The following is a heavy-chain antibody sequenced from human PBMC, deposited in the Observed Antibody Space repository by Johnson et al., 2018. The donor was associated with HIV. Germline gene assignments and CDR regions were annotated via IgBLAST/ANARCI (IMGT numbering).Heavy chain of an antibody. CDR3: AKDMACGGDCGSHAFDI. J-gene: IGHJ3*02. D-gene: IGHD2-21*01. CDR2: ISWNSGSI. CDR1: GFTFDDYA. Sequence: LVESGGGLVQPGRSLRLSCAASGFTFDDYAMHWVRQAPGKGLEWVSGISWNSGSIGYADSVKGRFTISRDNAKNSLYLQMNSLRAEDTALYYWAKDMACGGDCGSHAFDIWGQGTMVTVSS. V-gene: IGHV3-9*01.